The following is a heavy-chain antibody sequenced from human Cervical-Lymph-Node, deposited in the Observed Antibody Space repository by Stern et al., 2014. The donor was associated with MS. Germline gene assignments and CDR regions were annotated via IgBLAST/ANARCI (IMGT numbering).Heavy chain of an antibody. Sequence: QVQLVQSGSELKKSGASVQVSCKASGYGFSRNTVNWVRQAPGQGLEWMGWINTNTGKPNYAQGFTGRFVFSLDTAVSTAYLQISSLEPDDTAVYYCARDYYDSSAAYYFDYWGQGTLVTVSS. J-gene: IGHJ4*02. CDR1: GYGFSRNT. CDR2: INTNTGKP. CDR3: ARDYYDSSAAYYFDY. V-gene: IGHV7-4-1*01. D-gene: IGHD3-22*01.